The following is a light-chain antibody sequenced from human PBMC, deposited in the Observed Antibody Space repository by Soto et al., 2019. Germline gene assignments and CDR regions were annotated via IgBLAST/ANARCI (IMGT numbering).Light chain of an antibody. Sequence: QSALTQPASVSGSPGQSITISCTGTSSDVGGYNYVSWYQQHPGKAPKLMIFEVSYRPSGVSNRFSGSKSGNTASLTISGLNAEDEADYYCSSFTTTTWVFGEWTKLTVL. CDR3: SSFTTTTWV. CDR1: SSDVGGYNY. V-gene: IGLV2-14*01. CDR2: EVS. J-gene: IGLJ3*02.